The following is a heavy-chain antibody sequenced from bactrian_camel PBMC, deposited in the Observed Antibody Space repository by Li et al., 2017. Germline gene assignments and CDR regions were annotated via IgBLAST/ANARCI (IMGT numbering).Heavy chain of an antibody. V-gene: IGHV3S53*01. CDR2: VSTGGSST. Sequence: HVQLVESGGGSVQAGGSLRLSCVASGITGSSGRCMGWFRQTPGQEREAVAAVSTGGSSTMYVDSVKGRLTISRESGKNTVHLQMNSLIPEDTGVYYCAGDRPYGAWYMESEYRYWGRGTQVTVS. CDR1: GITGSSGR. CDR3: AGDRPYGAWYMESEYRY. J-gene: IGHJ4*01. D-gene: IGHD6*01.